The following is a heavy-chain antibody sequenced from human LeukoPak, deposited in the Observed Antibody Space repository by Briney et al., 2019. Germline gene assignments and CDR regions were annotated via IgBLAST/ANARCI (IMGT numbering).Heavy chain of an antibody. V-gene: IGHV3-21*01. D-gene: IGHD6-13*01. CDR2: ISRSSSDT. J-gene: IGHJ4*02. CDR3: AKCRGSSWLPDY. CDR1: GFTVSSNY. Sequence: PGGSLRLSCAASGFTVSSNYMSWVRQAPGKGLEWVASISRSSSDTYYADSVKGRFTISRDNAQKSLYLQMNSLRGEDTAVYYCAKCRGSSWLPDYWGQGTLVTVSS.